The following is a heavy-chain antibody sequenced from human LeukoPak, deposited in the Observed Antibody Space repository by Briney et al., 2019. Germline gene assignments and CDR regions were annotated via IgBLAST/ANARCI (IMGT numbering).Heavy chain of an antibody. D-gene: IGHD2-21*02. CDR1: GFTFSSYG. CDR3: AKDKHIVVVTATFDY. CDR2: ISYDGSNK. V-gene: IGHV3-30*18. Sequence: GRSLRLSCAASGFTFSSYGMHWVRQAPCKGLEWVAVISYDGSNKYYADSVKGRFTISRDNSKNTLYLQMNSLRAEDTAVYYCAKDKHIVVVTATFDYWGQGTLVTVSS. J-gene: IGHJ4*02.